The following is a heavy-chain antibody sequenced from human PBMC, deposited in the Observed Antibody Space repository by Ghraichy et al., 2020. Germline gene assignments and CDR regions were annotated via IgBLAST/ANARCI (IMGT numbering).Heavy chain of an antibody. J-gene: IGHJ4*02. D-gene: IGHD2-2*02. CDR1: GGSISSSSYY. V-gene: IGHV4-39*01. CDR2: IYYSGST. CDR3: ARRDIVVVPAARPLEFDY. Sequence: SETLSLTCTVSGGSISSSSYYWGWIRQPPGKGLEWIGSIYYSGSTYYNPSLKSRVTISVDTSKNQFSLKLSSVTAADTAVYYCARRDIVVVPAARPLEFDYWGQGTLVTVSS.